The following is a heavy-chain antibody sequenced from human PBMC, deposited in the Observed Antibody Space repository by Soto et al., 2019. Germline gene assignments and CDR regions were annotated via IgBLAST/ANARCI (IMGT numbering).Heavy chain of an antibody. CDR2: IYSDGTT. Sequence: GSLRLSCAASGFTVSSNYMNWVRQAPGKGLEWVSIIYSDGTTPYADSVKGRFTISRDNFKNTLHLQMNSLRAEDTAVYYCAILSNWGQGTLVTVSS. D-gene: IGHD6-6*01. J-gene: IGHJ4*02. CDR3: AILSN. CDR1: GFTVSSNY. V-gene: IGHV3-53*01.